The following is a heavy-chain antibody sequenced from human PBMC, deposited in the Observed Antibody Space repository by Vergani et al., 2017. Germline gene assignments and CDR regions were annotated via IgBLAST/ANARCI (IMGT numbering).Heavy chain of an antibody. V-gene: IGHV4-38-2*02. CDR3: ARVGSWSNLRKPFDY. D-gene: IGHD6-13*01. J-gene: IGHJ4*02. CDR1: GGSISGYY. Sequence: QVQLQESGPGLVKPSETLSLTCTVSGGSISGYYWGWIRQPPGKGLEWIGSIYHSGSTYYNPSLKSRVTISVDTSKNQFSLKLSSVTAADTAVYYCARVGSWSNLRKPFDYWGQGTLVTVSS. CDR2: IYHSGST.